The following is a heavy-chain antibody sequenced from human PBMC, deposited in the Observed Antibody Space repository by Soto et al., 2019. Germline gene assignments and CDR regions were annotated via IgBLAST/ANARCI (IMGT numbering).Heavy chain of an antibody. J-gene: IGHJ5*02. CDR2: FDPEDGET. Sequence: ASVKISCKVSGYTLTELSMHWVRQAPGKGLEWMGGFDPEDGETIYAQKFQGRVTMTEETSTDTAYMELSSLRSEDTAVYYCATGRVDWFEPWGEGTLVTVSS. CDR3: ATGRVDWFEP. V-gene: IGHV1-24*01. D-gene: IGHD3-3*01. CDR1: GYTLTELS.